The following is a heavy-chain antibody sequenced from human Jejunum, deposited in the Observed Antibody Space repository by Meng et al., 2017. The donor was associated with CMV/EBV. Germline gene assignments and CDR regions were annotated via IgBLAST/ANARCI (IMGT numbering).Heavy chain of an antibody. CDR1: GLPFTRYW. Sequence: GVECGLPFTRYWMHWVCHGTGKGLMWVSSINRDGSSTDYADSVKGRFTISRENAKNTLYLQMNSLRAEDTAVYYCARDVWGLGDYWGQGTLGTVSS. V-gene: IGHV3-74*01. CDR3: ARDVWGLGDY. D-gene: IGHD2-8*01. CDR2: INRDGSST. J-gene: IGHJ4*02.